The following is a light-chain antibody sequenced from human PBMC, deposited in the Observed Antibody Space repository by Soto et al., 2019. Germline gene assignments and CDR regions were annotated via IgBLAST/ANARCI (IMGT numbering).Light chain of an antibody. V-gene: IGLV6-57*04. CDR2: EDN. J-gene: IGLJ2*01. Sequence: NFMLTQPHSVSESPGKTVTFSCTRSSGSIASNYVQWYQQRPGSAPTTVIYEDNQRPSGVPDRFSGSIDSSSNSASLTISGLKTEDEADYYCQSYDSSNYVVFGGGTKLTVL. CDR1: SGSIASNY. CDR3: QSYDSSNYVV.